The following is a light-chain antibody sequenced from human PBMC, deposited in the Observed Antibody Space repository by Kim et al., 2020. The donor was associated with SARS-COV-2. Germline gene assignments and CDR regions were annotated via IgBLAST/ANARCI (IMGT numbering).Light chain of an antibody. Sequence: SYELTQPPSVSVSPGQTASITCSGDKLGDKYACWYQQKPGQSPVLVIYQDSKRPSGIPERFSGSNSGNTATLTISRVEAGDEADYYCQVWDIDVVFGGGT. V-gene: IGLV3-1*01. CDR2: QDS. CDR3: QVWDIDVV. J-gene: IGLJ2*01. CDR1: KLGDKY.